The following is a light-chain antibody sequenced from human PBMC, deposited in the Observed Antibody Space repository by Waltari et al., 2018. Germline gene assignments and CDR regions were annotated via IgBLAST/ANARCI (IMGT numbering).Light chain of an antibody. V-gene: IGLV2-14*03. CDR3: SSYTSSSTW. CDR2: DVS. J-gene: IGLJ3*02. Sequence: SLYQQHPGKAPKRMIYDVSNRPSGVSNRFSGSKSGNTASLTISGLQAEDEADYYCSSYTSSSTWFGGGTKLTVL.